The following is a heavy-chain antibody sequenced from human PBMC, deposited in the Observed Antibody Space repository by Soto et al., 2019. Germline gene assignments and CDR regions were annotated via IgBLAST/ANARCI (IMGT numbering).Heavy chain of an antibody. CDR2: LYYGTST. J-gene: IGHJ4*02. Sequence: SETLSLTCTVSGGSLSSFYWSWIRQSPGKGLEWIGCLYYGTSTYYNPSLKSRVTISVDAFKNQVSLNLTSVTAADTAVYYCTRAMSSIDFWGQGTLVTVSS. CDR1: GGSLSSFY. V-gene: IGHV4-59*01. CDR3: TRAMSSIDF.